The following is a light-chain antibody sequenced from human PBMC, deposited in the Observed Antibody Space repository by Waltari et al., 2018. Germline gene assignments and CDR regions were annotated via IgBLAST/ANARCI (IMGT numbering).Light chain of an antibody. CDR1: SSNIGFNY. CDR2: NDN. V-gene: IGLV1-47*02. J-gene: IGLJ2*01. Sequence: QSVLSQPPSVSGAPGQSVTISCSGSSSNIGFNYVFWYQQLSGKAPKLLIFNDNLRPSVVPVRFSGSKSGTSASLAISGLQSQDEADYYCSAWDTSLNDYLLFGGGTRLTVL. CDR3: SAWDTSLNDYLL.